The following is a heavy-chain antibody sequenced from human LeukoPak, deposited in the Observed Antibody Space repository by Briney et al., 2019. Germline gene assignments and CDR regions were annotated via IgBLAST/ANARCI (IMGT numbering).Heavy chain of an antibody. CDR1: GYTFIDYY. D-gene: IGHD3-22*01. J-gene: IGHJ3*02. Sequence: GASVKVSCKASGYTFIDYYIHWVRQAPGQGLEWMGRIDPDSGGTSYAQKFQGRVTMTRATSISTASMELSRLRSDDTAVYYCAREYYDTTGRKHAFDIWGQGTMVTVSS. V-gene: IGHV1-2*02. CDR3: AREYYDTTGRKHAFDI. CDR2: IDPDSGGT.